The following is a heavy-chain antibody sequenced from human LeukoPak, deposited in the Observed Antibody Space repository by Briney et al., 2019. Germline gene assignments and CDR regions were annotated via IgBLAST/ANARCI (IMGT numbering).Heavy chain of an antibody. Sequence: ASVKVSCKASGYTFTSYYMHWVRQAPGQGLEWMGIINPSGGSTSYAQKFQGRVTMTRDMSTSTVYMELSSLRSEDTAVYYCARDRLRMSPIYGSREDAFDIWGQGTMVTVSS. J-gene: IGHJ3*02. CDR2: INPSGGST. V-gene: IGHV1-46*01. D-gene: IGHD2/OR15-2a*01. CDR1: GYTFTSYY. CDR3: ARDRLRMSPIYGSREDAFDI.